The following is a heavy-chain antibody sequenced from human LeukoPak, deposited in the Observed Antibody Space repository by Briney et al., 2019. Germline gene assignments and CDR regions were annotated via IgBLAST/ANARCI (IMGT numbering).Heavy chain of an antibody. J-gene: IGHJ4*02. CDR3: ATYSTTWYPPHY. CDR1: GYSFNNYW. V-gene: IGHV5-51*01. CDR2: VYPGDSEI. Sequence: GESLKFSCKASGYSFNNYWIGWVRQMPGKGLEWMGSVYPGDSEIRYSPSFEGQVTISADKSTSTAYLQWGNLKASDTAIYYCATYSTTWYPPHYWGQGALVTVSS. D-gene: IGHD6-13*01.